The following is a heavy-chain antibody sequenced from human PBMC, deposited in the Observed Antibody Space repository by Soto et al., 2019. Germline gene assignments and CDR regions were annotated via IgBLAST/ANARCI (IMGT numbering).Heavy chain of an antibody. V-gene: IGHV1-2*02. CDR1: GYTFTGYY. J-gene: IGHJ5*02. CDR3: ARDPGTPHGWFDP. CDR2: INPNNGGT. Sequence: ASVKVSCKASGYTFTGYYMHRVRQAPGQGLEWMGWINPNNGGTNYAQKFQGRVTMTRDTSTSTAYMELRSLRSDDTAVYYCARDPGTPHGWFDPWGQGTLVTVSS.